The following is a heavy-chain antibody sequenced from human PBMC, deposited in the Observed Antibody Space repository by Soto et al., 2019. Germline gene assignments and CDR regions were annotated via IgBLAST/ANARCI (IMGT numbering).Heavy chain of an antibody. J-gene: IGHJ4*02. D-gene: IGHD3-10*01. CDR2: IIPVFGTT. CDR1: GGTFNSFG. V-gene: IGHV1-69*01. CDR3: AIEVRGRGGYYLDS. Sequence: QVHVVQSGAEVKKPGSSVKVTCKAFGGTFNSFGINWVRQSTGQGLEWMGGIIPVFGTTKYAQKFRDRVTLVADGSTSTSYMELSSLTSDDTAVYYFAIEVRGRGGYYLDSWGQGTLVTVSS.